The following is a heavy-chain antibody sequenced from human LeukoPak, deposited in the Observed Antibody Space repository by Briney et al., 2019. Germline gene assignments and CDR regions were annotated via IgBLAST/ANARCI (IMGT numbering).Heavy chain of an antibody. J-gene: IGHJ6*03. Sequence: GGSLRLSCAASGFTFSDSAMSWVRQAPGEGLDCVSGISGSGGSTYYADSVKGRFTISRDNSKNTLYLQMNSLRAEDTAVYYCAKRRGDHYDSSGYRYYYYYMDIWGKGTTVTVSS. V-gene: IGHV3-23*01. D-gene: IGHD3-22*01. CDR1: GFTFSDSA. CDR2: ISGSGGST. CDR3: AKRRGDHYDSSGYRYYYYYMDI.